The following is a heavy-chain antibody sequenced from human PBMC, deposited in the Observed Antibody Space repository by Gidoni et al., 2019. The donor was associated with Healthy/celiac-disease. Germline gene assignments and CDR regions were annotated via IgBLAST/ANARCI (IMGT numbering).Heavy chain of an antibody. Sequence: QVQLVQSGAEVKKPGSSVKVSCKASGGTFSSSAISWVRQAPGQGLEWMGGIIPIFGTANYAQKFQGRVTITADKSTSTAYMELSSLRSEDTAVYYCARGKGIAVAGTAYYFDYWGQGTLVTVSS. V-gene: IGHV1-69*06. CDR2: IIPIFGTA. J-gene: IGHJ4*02. CDR3: ARGKGIAVAGTAYYFDY. CDR1: GGTFSSSA. D-gene: IGHD6-19*01.